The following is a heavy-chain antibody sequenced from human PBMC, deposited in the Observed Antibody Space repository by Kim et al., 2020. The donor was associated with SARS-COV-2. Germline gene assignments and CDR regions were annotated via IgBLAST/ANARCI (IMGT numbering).Heavy chain of an antibody. V-gene: IGHV3-15*01. CDR3: VTGGYHYGFVDY. D-gene: IGHD5-18*01. J-gene: IGHJ4*02. Sequence: GGSLRLSCAASGFTFSNAWMSWVRQTPGKGLEWVGLIKSKTDGGTIDYAAPVKGRFSISRDDSKNTLYLQMNSLKTEDTAVYYCVTGGYHYGFVDYWGQGTLVTVSS. CDR2: IKSKTDGGTI. CDR1: GFTFSNAW.